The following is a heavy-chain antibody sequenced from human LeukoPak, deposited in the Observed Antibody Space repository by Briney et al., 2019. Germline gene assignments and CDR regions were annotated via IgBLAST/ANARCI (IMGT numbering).Heavy chain of an antibody. V-gene: IGHV4-34*01. Sequence: SETLSLTCAVYGGSFSGYYWSWIRQPPGKGLEWIGEISHSGSTNYNPSLKSRVTISVDTSKDQFSLKLSSVTAADTAVYYCARGVKAVAGLDYWGQGTLVTVSS. D-gene: IGHD6-19*01. CDR3: ARGVKAVAGLDY. CDR1: GGSFSGYY. CDR2: ISHSGST. J-gene: IGHJ4*02.